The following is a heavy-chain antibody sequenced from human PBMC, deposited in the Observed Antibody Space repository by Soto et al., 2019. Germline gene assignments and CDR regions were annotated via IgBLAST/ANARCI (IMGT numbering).Heavy chain of an antibody. D-gene: IGHD3-3*01. V-gene: IGHV4-59*01. Sequence: SETLSLTCTVSGGSISSYYWSWIRQPPGKGLEWIGYIYYSGSTNYNPSLKSRVTISVDTSKNQFSLKLSSVTAADTAVYYCARERYAYYDFWSGYYSYYYSMDVWGQGTTVTVSS. CDR1: GGSISSYY. CDR2: IYYSGST. J-gene: IGHJ6*02. CDR3: ARERYAYYDFWSGYYSYYYSMDV.